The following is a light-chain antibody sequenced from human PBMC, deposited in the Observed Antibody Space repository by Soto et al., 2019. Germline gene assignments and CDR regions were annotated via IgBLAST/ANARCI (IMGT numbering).Light chain of an antibody. V-gene: IGLV2-23*02. Sequence: QSALTQPASVSGSPGQSIAISCTGTRSDVGAYNYVSWYQQHPGKAPKLMISEVTNRPSGVSDRFSGSKSGNTASLTISGLQAEDEADYYCCSYALGSTLVFGGGTKLTVL. CDR1: RSDVGAYNY. J-gene: IGLJ2*01. CDR2: EVT. CDR3: CSYALGSTLV.